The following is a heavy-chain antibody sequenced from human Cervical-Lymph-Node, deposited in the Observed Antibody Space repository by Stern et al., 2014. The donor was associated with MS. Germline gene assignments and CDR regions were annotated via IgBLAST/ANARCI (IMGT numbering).Heavy chain of an antibody. CDR2: SSYDGNHK. V-gene: IGHV3-30*03. Sequence: DQLVESGGAVVQPGRSLRLSCAASGFTFRSYGMHWVRQAPGQGLELVTVSSYDGNHKYYAASVKGRFTISRDNSKNTLHLQMNSVTPDDTAIYYCARDYEDTSMLFDHWGQGTLVTVSS. CDR3: ARDYEDTSMLFDH. J-gene: IGHJ4*02. CDR1: GFTFRSYG. D-gene: IGHD2-8*01.